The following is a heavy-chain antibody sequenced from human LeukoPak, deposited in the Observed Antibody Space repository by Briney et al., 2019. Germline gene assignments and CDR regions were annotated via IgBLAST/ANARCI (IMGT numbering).Heavy chain of an antibody. CDR3: ARGCSGGNPSYFDY. J-gene: IGHJ4*02. CDR1: GGTFSGYY. Sequence: SETLSLTCAVYGGTFSGYYWSWIGQPPGKGLEWIGEINHSGSTNYNPSLKSRVTISVDTSKNQFSLKLSSVTAADTAVYYCARGCSGGNPSYFDYWGQGTLVTVSS. D-gene: IGHD4-23*01. V-gene: IGHV4-34*01. CDR2: INHSGST.